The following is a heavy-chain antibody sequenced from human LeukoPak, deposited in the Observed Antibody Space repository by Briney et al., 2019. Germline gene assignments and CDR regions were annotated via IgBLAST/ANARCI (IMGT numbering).Heavy chain of an antibody. V-gene: IGHV3-11*01. D-gene: IGHD3-22*01. CDR2: ISSSGNTI. J-gene: IGHJ3*02. CDR3: ARDSYYYDSSGYYYGDAFDI. CDR1: GFTFSDYY. Sequence: GGSLRLSCAASGFTFSDYYMSWIRQAPGKGLEWVSYISSSGNTIYYADSVKGRFTISGDNAKNSLYLQMNSLRAEDTAVYYCARDSYYYDSSGYYYGDAFDIWGQGTMVTVSS.